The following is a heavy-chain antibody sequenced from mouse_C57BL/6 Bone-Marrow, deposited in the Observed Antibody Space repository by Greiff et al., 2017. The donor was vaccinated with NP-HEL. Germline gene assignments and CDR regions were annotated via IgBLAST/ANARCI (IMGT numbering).Heavy chain of an antibody. D-gene: IGHD1-1*01. Sequence: VQLQQSGPELVKPGASVKIPCKASGYTFTDYNMDWVKQSHGKSLEWIGDINPNNGGTIYNQKFKGKATLTVDKSSSTAYMERRSLTSEDTAVYYCARPPYYYGSSYGGFAYWGQGTLVTVSA. CDR2: INPNNGGT. V-gene: IGHV1-18*01. J-gene: IGHJ3*01. CDR3: ARPPYYYGSSYGGFAY. CDR1: GYTFTDYN.